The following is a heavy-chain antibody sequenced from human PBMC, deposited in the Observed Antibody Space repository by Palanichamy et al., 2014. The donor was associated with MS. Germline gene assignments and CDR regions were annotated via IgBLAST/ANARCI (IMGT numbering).Heavy chain of an antibody. J-gene: IGHJ2*01. D-gene: IGHD3-22*01. CDR1: GYTFTNYA. Sequence: QLVQSGAEVKSPGASVKISCEASGYTFTNYALHWVRQAPGQRLEWMAWISAGNGNTEYSQKFQGRVTISADTSASAAYMELSSLRSEDTAVYYCARDIHYYHGSESHDWYLDLWGRGTLVTVSS. V-gene: IGHV1-3*01. CDR2: ISAGNGNT. CDR3: ARDIHYYHGSESHDWYLDL.